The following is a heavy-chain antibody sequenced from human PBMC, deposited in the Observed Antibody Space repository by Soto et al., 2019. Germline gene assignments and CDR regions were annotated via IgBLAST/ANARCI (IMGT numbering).Heavy chain of an antibody. CDR3: VRGSSSGYAKKWLVP. D-gene: IGHD3-22*01. V-gene: IGHV3-64D*06. J-gene: IGHJ5*02. Sequence: QAGWSLRRSCSASGCTFRSYAMHLVRQAPGKGLEYVSSISSSGGSTYYADSVKGRFTISRDNSKNTLYLQMSSLRAEDTAVYHCVRGSSSGYAKKWLVPLGQGTVVTVFS. CDR2: ISSSGGST. CDR1: GCTFRSYA.